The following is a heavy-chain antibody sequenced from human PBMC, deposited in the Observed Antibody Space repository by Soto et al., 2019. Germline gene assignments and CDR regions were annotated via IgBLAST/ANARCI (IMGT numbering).Heavy chain of an antibody. D-gene: IGHD3-10*01. Sequence: ASLKVSRKASGFTFTCYAVHWVRQAPGQRLEWMGWINAGNGNTKYSQKFQGRVTITRDTSASTAYMELSSLRSEDTAVYYCARVANMVRGAYYGMGLGAFDIWGQGTMVTVSS. CDR2: INAGNGNT. CDR1: GFTFTCYA. CDR3: ARVANMVRGAYYGMGLGAFDI. J-gene: IGHJ3*02. V-gene: IGHV1-3*01.